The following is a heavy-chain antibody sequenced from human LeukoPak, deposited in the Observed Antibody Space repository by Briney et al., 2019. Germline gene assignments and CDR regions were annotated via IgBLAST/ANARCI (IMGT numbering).Heavy chain of an antibody. CDR3: ARLRIVGATTIDY. J-gene: IGHJ4*02. CDR2: LYYSGRT. V-gene: IGHV4-39*01. D-gene: IGHD1-26*01. CDR1: GGSISCSIYY. Sequence: SETLSLTSTVSGGSISCSIYYGGWIRQPPVKGLEWIGCLYYSGRTSYHPSLKSRVTISVDTSKNQFSLQLSSVTAADTAVYYCARLRIVGATTIDYWGQGTLVTVSS.